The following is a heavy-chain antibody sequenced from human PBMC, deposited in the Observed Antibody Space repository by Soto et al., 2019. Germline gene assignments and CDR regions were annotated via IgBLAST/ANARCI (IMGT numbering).Heavy chain of an antibody. J-gene: IGHJ3*02. CDR2: INHSGST. Sequence: PSETLSLTCAVYGGSFSGYYWSWIRQPPGKGLEWIGEINHSGSTNYNPSLKSRVTISVDTSKNQFSLKLSSVTAADTAVYYCARHDYGDYDEAFDIWGQGTMVT. V-gene: IGHV4-34*01. D-gene: IGHD4-17*01. CDR1: GGSFSGYY. CDR3: ARHDYGDYDEAFDI.